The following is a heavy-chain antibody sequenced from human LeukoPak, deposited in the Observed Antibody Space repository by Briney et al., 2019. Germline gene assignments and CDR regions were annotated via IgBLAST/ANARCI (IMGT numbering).Heavy chain of an antibody. CDR2: IYYSGST. D-gene: IGHD2-2*03. V-gene: IGHV4-39*07. CDR3: ARLLSVSYNGYYFGY. Sequence: SETLSLTCTDSGDSISSSSYYWGWIRQPPGKGLESIGSIYYSGSTYYNPSLKSRVTISVDTSKNQFSLKLSSVTAADTAVYYCARLLSVSYNGYYFGYWGQRTLVTVSS. J-gene: IGHJ4*02. CDR1: GDSISSSSYY.